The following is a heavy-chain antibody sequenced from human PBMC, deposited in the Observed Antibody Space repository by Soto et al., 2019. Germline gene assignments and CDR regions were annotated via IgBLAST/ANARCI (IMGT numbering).Heavy chain of an antibody. J-gene: IGHJ3*01. CDR2: TYYRSKWYN. D-gene: IGHD2-8*01. CDR3: ARAKGPMLFDV. V-gene: IGHV6-1*01. CDR1: RVSLSSNSPA. Sequence: SQTPSLTRAISRVSLSSNSPALHLIRQYRTRSLEWRGRTYYRSKWYNDYAVAVKSRLTITPDTSRNQFSVQLNSVTPEDTAVYYCARAKGPMLFDVWGQGTMVTVSS.